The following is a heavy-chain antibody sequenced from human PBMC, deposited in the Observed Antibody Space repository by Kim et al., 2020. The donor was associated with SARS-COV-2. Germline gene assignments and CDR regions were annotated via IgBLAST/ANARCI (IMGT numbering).Heavy chain of an antibody. D-gene: IGHD1-1*01. CDR3: ATAERTDAEFDF. Sequence: TRYSQELQRRVTIASDTSASTAYMELSSLRSGDLAVYFCATAERTDAEFDFWGQGTLVTVSS. V-gene: IGHV1-3*02. J-gene: IGHJ4*02. CDR2: T.